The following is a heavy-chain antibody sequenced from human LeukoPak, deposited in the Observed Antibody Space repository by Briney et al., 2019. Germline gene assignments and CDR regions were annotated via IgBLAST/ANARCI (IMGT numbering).Heavy chain of an antibody. CDR3: ARAGVSYGSGSYFDY. CDR2: INPSGGRT. Sequence: ASVKVSCKASGYTFTSYYMHWVRQAPGQGLEWMGIINPSGGRTSYAQKFQGRFTMTRDTSTSTVYMELSSLRSGDTAVYYCARAGVSYGSGSYFDYWGQGTLVTVSS. CDR1: GYTFTSYY. V-gene: IGHV1-46*01. J-gene: IGHJ4*02. D-gene: IGHD3-10*01.